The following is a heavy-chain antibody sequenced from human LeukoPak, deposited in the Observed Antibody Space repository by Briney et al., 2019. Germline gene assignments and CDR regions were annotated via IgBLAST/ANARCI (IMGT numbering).Heavy chain of an antibody. CDR2: ISAYNGNT. J-gene: IGHJ3*02. V-gene: IGHV1-18*01. D-gene: IGHD3-3*01. Sequence: GASVKVSCKASGYTFTSYGISWVRQAPGQGLEWMGWISAYNGNTNYAQKLQGRVTMTTDTSTSTAYMELRSLRSDDTAVYYCARVQSGYYDGAFDIWGQGTMVTVSS. CDR3: ARVQSGYYDGAFDI. CDR1: GYTFTSYG.